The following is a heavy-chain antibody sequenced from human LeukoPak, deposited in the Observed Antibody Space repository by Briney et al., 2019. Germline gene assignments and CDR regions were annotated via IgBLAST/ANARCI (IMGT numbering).Heavy chain of an antibody. V-gene: IGHV3-30*18. Sequence: GGSLRLSCAASGFTFSTYGMHWVRQAPGKGLEWVAVISYDGSNKYYADSVKGRFTISRDNSKNTLYLQMNSLRAEDTAVYYCAKGKGYCSGGNCYFDYWGQGTLVTVSS. CDR3: AKGKGYCSGGNCYFDY. CDR1: GFTFSTYG. J-gene: IGHJ4*02. CDR2: ISYDGSNK. D-gene: IGHD2-15*01.